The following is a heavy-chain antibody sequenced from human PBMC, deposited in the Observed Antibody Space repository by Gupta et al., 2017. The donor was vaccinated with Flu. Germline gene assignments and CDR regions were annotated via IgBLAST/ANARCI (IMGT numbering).Heavy chain of an antibody. D-gene: IGHD2-2*01. J-gene: IGHJ6*02. V-gene: IGHV3-49*04. Sequence: EVQLVESGGGLVQPGRSLRLSCTASGFTFGDYAMSWVRQAPGKGLEWVGFIRSEAYGGTTEYAASVKGRFTISRDDSKSIAYLQMNSLKTEDTAVYYCTRGGYCSSTSCYEGALWGMDVWGQGTTVTVSS. CDR1: GFTFGDYA. CDR2: IRSEAYGGTT. CDR3: TRGGYCSSTSCYEGALWGMDV.